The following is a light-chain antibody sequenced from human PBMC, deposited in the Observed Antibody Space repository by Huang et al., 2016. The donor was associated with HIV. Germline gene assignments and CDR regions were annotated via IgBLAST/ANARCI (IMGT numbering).Light chain of an antibody. V-gene: IGKV3-15*01. Sequence: EIVMTQSPATLSVSPGERATLSCRASQSVSSNLAWYQQKPGQDPRLLIYGASTRATGIAARFSGSGSGTEFTLTISSLQSEDFAIYYCQQYNNWPSITFGQGTRLEIK. J-gene: IGKJ5*01. CDR3: QQYNNWPSIT. CDR2: GAS. CDR1: QSVSSN.